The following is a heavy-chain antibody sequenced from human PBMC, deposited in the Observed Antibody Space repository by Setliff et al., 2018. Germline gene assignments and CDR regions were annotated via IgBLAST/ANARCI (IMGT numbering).Heavy chain of an antibody. D-gene: IGHD2-21*02. CDR1: GYDFSKYW. J-gene: IGHJ6*03. CDR2: IYPGDSSV. CDR3: ARRGWGSSSGDCYSPKGCYYYYMDV. Sequence: GESLKISCKGSGYDFSKYWIAWVRQVPGKVLEFMGIIYPGDSSVTYSPSFQGRVTLSVDKSIGTAYLQGSSLKASDTAIYYCARRGWGSSSGDCYSPKGCYYYYMDVWGKGTTVTVSS. V-gene: IGHV5-51*01.